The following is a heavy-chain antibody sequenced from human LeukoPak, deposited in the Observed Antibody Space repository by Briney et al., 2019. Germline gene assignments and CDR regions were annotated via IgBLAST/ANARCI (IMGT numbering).Heavy chain of an antibody. CDR1: GFSLSHYS. J-gene: IGHJ4*02. V-gene: IGHV3-48*01. D-gene: IGHD2/OR15-2a*01. CDR3: VSFYETY. Sequence: GGSLRLSCAASGFSLSHYSVTWVRQASGKGLEWVSYIGVTGSPTYYADSVKARFTISRDDAKESLYLQMNSLRAEDTAVYYCVSFYETYWGRGTLVTVSS. CDR2: IGVTGSPT.